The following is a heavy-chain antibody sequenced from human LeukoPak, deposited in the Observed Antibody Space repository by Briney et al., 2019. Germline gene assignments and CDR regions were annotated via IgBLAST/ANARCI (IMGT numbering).Heavy chain of an antibody. CDR1: GGSISSSSYY. V-gene: IGHV4-39*07. CDR2: IYYSGST. Sequence: SGTLSLTCSVSGGSISSSSYYWGWIRQPPGKGLEWIGSIYYSGSTYYNPSLRSRVTISVDTSKNQFSLKLSSVTAADTAVYCCAGDSAIVTLFDYWGQGTLVTVSS. J-gene: IGHJ4*02. CDR3: AGDSAIVTLFDY. D-gene: IGHD5-18*01.